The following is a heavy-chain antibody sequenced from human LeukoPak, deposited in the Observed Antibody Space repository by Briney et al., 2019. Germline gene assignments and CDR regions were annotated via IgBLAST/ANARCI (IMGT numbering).Heavy chain of an antibody. J-gene: IGHJ6*02. V-gene: IGHV3-23*01. CDR1: GFTFSSYA. Sequence: GGSLRLSCAASGFTFSSYAMSWVRQAPGKGLEWISAISGSGGSTYYADSVKGRFTISRDNSKNTLYLQMNSLRAEDTAVYYCAKYNSGYDGMDVWGQGTTVTVSS. CDR3: AKYNSGYDGMDV. CDR2: ISGSGGST. D-gene: IGHD1-26*01.